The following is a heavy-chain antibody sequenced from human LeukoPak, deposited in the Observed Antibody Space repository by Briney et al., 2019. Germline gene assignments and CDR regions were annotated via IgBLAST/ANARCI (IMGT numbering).Heavy chain of an antibody. CDR3: ARGGYYDSRGGDAFDI. V-gene: IGHV3-30-3*01. Sequence: PGGSLRLSCAASGFTFSSYAMHWVRQAPGKGLEWVAVISYDGSNKYYADSVKGRFTISRDNSKNTLYLQMNSLRAEDTAVYYCARGGYYDSRGGDAFDIWGQGTMVTVSS. D-gene: IGHD3-22*01. J-gene: IGHJ3*02. CDR1: GFTFSSYA. CDR2: ISYDGSNK.